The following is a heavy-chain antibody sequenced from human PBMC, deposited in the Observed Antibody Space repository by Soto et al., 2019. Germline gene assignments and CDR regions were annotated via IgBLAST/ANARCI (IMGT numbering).Heavy chain of an antibody. J-gene: IGHJ4*02. V-gene: IGHV3-48*01. CDR3: ARDQGNNWDLDY. D-gene: IGHD1-1*01. Sequence: EVQLVESGGGLVQPGGSLRLSCAASGFTLNSYPMKWVRQVPGKGLEWVAYIRSSTSMLYYADSVKGRFTISIDSAKNSLYLQMNSLRVEDTAVYYCARDQGNNWDLDYWGQGTLVTVSS. CDR2: IRSSTSML. CDR1: GFTLNSYP.